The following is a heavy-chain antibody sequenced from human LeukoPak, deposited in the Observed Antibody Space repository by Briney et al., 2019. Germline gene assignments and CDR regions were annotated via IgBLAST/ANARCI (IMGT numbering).Heavy chain of an antibody. Sequence: GGSLRLSCAASGFKFDDHGMSWVRQDPGKGLEWVSSINWDGGSTFYSDSVKGRFTISRDNVENSLYLQVTTLRVDDTAFYYCVTGGSGTYYNWGQGALVTVSS. CDR2: INWDGGST. V-gene: IGHV3-20*04. CDR1: GFKFDDHG. J-gene: IGHJ4*02. D-gene: IGHD1-26*01. CDR3: VTGGSGTYYN.